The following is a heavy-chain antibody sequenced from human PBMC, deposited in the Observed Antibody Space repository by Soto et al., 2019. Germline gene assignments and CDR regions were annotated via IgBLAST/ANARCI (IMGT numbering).Heavy chain of an antibody. J-gene: IGHJ4*03. CDR2: ISYDGSNK. V-gene: IGHV3-30-3*01. CDR3: ARDPLTNLFDY. Sequence: GGSLRLSCAASGFTFSSYAMHWVRQAPGKGLEWVAVISYDGSNKYYADSVKGRFTISRDNSKNTLYLQMNSLRAEDTAVYYCARDPLTNLFDYWGQGTTVTVSS. CDR1: GFTFSSYA. D-gene: IGHD1-1*01.